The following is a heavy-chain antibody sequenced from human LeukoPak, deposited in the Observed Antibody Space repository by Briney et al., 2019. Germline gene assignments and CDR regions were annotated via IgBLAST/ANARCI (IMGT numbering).Heavy chain of an antibody. CDR3: ARVSRDSRGYYYGY. V-gene: IGHV1-2*02. CDR2: INPDSATT. D-gene: IGHD3-22*01. Sequence: ASVKVSFKASGYTFTDYYMHWVRQAPGQGLEWMGWINPDSATTNYAQKFQGRVTMTRNTSISTAYMELSSLRSDDTAVYYCARVSRDSRGYYYGYWGQGTLVTVSS. CDR1: GYTFTDYY. J-gene: IGHJ4*02.